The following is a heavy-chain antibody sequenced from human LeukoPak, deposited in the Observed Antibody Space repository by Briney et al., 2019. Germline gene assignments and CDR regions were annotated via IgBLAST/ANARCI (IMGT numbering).Heavy chain of an antibody. CDR1: GASISSSSYY. CDR3: ARSVDTAAWLVIDY. CDR2: ICYSGST. Sequence: PSETLSLTCTVSGASISSSSYYWAWLRQPPGKGLEWIGSICYSGSTYYNPSLKSRVTISVDTSKNQFSLKLSSVTAADTAVYYCARSVDTAAWLVIDYWGQGTLVTVSS. V-gene: IGHV4-39*07. J-gene: IGHJ4*02. D-gene: IGHD5-18*01.